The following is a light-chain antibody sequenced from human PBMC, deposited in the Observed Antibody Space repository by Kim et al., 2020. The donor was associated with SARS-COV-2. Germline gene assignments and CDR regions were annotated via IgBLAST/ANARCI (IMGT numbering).Light chain of an antibody. CDR2: AAS. V-gene: IGKV1-39*01. J-gene: IGKJ1*01. CDR3: QQTYNTPRT. Sequence: AAVGDRVTITCRPSQSISDYLNWYQQKPGKAPKLLIYAASNLQSGVPSRFSGSGSGTDFTLTISSLQPEDFATYYCQQTYNTPRTFGQGTKVDIK. CDR1: QSISDY.